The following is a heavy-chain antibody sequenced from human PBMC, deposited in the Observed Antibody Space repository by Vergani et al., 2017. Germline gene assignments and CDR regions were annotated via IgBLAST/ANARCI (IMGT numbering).Heavy chain of an antibody. D-gene: IGHD6-6*01. J-gene: IGHJ5*02. V-gene: IGHV4-59*01. Sequence: QVQLQESGPGLVKPSETLSLTCTVSGGSISSYYWSWIRQPPGKGLEWIGYIYYSWSTNYNPSLKSRVTISVDTSKNQFSLKLSSVTAADTAVYYCARDGGDTGIAARVGVGWFDPWGQGTLITVSS. CDR3: ARDGGDTGIAARVGVGWFDP. CDR2: IYYSWST. CDR1: GGSISSYY.